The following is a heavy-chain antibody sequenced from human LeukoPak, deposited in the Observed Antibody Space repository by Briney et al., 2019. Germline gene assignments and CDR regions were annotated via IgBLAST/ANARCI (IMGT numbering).Heavy chain of an antibody. Sequence: PGGSLRLSCAASGFTFSDYYMSWIRQAPGKGLEWVSYISSSGSTIYYVDSVKGRFTISRDNAKNSLYLQMNSLRAEDTAVYYCAKDPTYGDYEDFDYWGQGTLVTLSS. V-gene: IGHV3-11*04. CDR2: ISSSGSTI. D-gene: IGHD4-17*01. CDR1: GFTFSDYY. J-gene: IGHJ4*02. CDR3: AKDPTYGDYEDFDY.